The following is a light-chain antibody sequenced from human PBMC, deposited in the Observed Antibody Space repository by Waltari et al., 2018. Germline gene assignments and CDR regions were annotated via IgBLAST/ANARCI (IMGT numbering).Light chain of an antibody. V-gene: IGKV4-1*01. CDR3: QQHDYIPYT. CDR1: QSVLFSSNSKNY. Sequence: DIVMTQSPVSLAVSLGERATINCKSSQSVLFSSNSKNYLAWYRQKPGQPPNLLIYWASTRESGVPDRCSGSGSGTDFTLTVSGLQAEDVAVYYGQQHDYIPYTVGQGTKLESK. CDR2: WAS. J-gene: IGKJ2*01.